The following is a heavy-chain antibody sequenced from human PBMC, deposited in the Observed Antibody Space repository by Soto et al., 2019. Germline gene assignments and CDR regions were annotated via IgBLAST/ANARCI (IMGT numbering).Heavy chain of an antibody. J-gene: IGHJ4*02. CDR1: GGSISSGGYY. CDR2: IYSSGST. Sequence: QVQLQESGPGLVKPSQTLSLTCTVSGGSISSGGYYWSWIRQPPGKCLEWIGYIYSSGSTHYTPSLKTRVTISIDTSKNQFSLKLTSLTAADTAVYYCARESSPYSSGYTTFYYCGQGTLVTVSS. V-gene: IGHV4-31*03. CDR3: ARESSPYSSGYTTFYY. D-gene: IGHD3-22*01.